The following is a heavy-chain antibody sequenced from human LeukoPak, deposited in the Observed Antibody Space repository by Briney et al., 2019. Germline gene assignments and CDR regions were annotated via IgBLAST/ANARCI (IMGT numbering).Heavy chain of an antibody. CDR1: GFTCNRFG. J-gene: IGHJ4*02. Sequence: GGSLRLSCATSGFTCNRFGMHWVRQAPDKGLEWVAVIWNDGSNKDYADSVKGRFTISRDNSKNTLYLQMSGLRAEDTAVYYCATSAHIEVGTAPPPDYWGQGTLVTVTS. CDR3: ATSAHIEVGTAPPPDY. V-gene: IGHV3-33*01. D-gene: IGHD2-21*02. CDR2: IWNDGSNK.